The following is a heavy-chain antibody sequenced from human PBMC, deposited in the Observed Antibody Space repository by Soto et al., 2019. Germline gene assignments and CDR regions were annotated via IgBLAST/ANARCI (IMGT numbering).Heavy chain of an antibody. V-gene: IGHV3-7*01. CDR2: IKEDGSKT. CDR1: GXAFRTYA. J-gene: IGHJ4*02. CDR3: ESSRRKWFGGTLSYYFDF. D-gene: IGHD3-10*01. Sequence: GSLRLSCAASGXAFRTYAMSWVRQAPGKGLELVANIKEDGSKTNYVDSANCLFTISIYKDTNSLYLQLNSLTPYYTAVYYFESSRRKWFGGTLSYYFDFWGQGTLGTVSS.